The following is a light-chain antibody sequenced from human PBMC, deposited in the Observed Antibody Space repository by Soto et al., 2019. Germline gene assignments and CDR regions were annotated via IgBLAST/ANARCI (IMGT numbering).Light chain of an antibody. V-gene: IGKV2-28*01. CDR1: QSLLHSNGYNY. CDR2: LGS. Sequence: DIVMTQSPLSLPVTPGEPASISCRSSQSLLHSNGYNYLDWYLQKPGQSPQLLIYLGSNRASGVPDRFSGSGSGTDFTLKISRVEAEDVGFYYCMQALQTPFTFGGGTKVEIK. CDR3: MQALQTPFT. J-gene: IGKJ4*01.